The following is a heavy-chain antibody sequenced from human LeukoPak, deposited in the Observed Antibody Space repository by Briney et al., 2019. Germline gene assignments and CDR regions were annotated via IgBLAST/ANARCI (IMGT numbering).Heavy chain of an antibody. CDR1: GDSISGSRYY. D-gene: IGHD3-9*01. CDR3: ARHRPALLRYFDWQPHYYYMDV. V-gene: IGHV4-39*01. CDR2: IYYSGST. J-gene: IGHJ6*03. Sequence: SETLSLTCTVSGDSISGSRYYWGWIRQPPGKGLEWIGSIYYSGSTYYNPSLQSRVTISVDTSKNQFSLKLSSVTAADTAVYYCARHRPALLRYFDWQPHYYYMDVWGKGTTVTISS.